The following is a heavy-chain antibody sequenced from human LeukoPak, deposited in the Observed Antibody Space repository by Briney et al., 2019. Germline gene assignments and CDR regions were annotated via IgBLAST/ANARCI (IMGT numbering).Heavy chain of an antibody. CDR3: ARDVGYYDSSGLDY. Sequence: GESLKISCKGSGYSFTSYGISWVRQAPGQGLEWMGWISAYNGNTNYAQKLQGRVTMTTDTSTSTAYMELRSLRSDDTAVYYCARDVGYYDSSGLDYWGQGTLVTVSS. D-gene: IGHD3-22*01. V-gene: IGHV1-18*01. J-gene: IGHJ4*02. CDR1: GYSFTSYG. CDR2: ISAYNGNT.